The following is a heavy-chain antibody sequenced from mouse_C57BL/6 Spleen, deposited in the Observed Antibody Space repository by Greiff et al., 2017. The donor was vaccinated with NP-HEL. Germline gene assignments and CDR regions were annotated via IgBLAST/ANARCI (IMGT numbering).Heavy chain of an antibody. CDR2: ISSGGDYI. J-gene: IGHJ3*01. V-gene: IGHV5-9-1*02. Sequence: VQLKESGEGLVKPGGSLKLSCAASGFTFSSYAMSWVRQTPEKRLEWVAYISSGGDYIYYADTVKGRFTISRDNARNTLYLQMSSLKSDDTAMYYCTRLPYDYDGFAYWGQGTRVTVSA. CDR3: TRLPYDYDGFAY. CDR1: GFTFSSYA. D-gene: IGHD2-4*01.